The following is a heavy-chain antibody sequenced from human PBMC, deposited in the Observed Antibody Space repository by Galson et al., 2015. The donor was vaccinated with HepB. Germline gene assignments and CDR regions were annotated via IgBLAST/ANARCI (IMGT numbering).Heavy chain of an antibody. Sequence: SVRLSCAASGFTFSSYAVSWVRQAPGKGLDWVAAISGTGGRPYYADSVQGRFTISRDNSKNTLYLQLNSLRAEDTAVYFCAKGALAGSRFYYGMDVWGLGTTVTVSS. V-gene: IGHV3-23*01. CDR2: ISGTGGRP. J-gene: IGHJ6*02. CDR3: AKGALAGSRFYYGMDV. CDR1: GFTFSSYA. D-gene: IGHD1-26*01.